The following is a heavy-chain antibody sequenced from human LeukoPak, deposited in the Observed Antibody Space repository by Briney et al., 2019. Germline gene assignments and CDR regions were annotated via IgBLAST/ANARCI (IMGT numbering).Heavy chain of an antibody. V-gene: IGHV3-7*01. Sequence: PGGSLRLSCVTSGFSISNYWMAWVRQAPGEGLEWVAQIKQDGSDKYYVDSVKGRFTISRDNANNSLSLQMTSLRVEDTALYYCAKIAAAVPNQWGQGTLVTVSS. J-gene: IGHJ1*01. CDR1: GFSISNYW. CDR2: IKQDGSDK. CDR3: AKIAAAVPNQ. D-gene: IGHD6-13*01.